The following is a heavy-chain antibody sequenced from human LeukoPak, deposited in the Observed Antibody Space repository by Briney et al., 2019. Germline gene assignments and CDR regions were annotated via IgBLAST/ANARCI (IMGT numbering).Heavy chain of an antibody. J-gene: IGHJ5*02. V-gene: IGHV4-61*02. CDR1: GGSISSGSYY. D-gene: IGHD3-22*01. CDR2: IYTSGST. CDR3: ARGTMIGDWFDP. Sequence: PSETLSLTCTGSGGSISSGSYYWRWLRQPAGKGLEWIGRIYTSGSTNYNPTLKSRVTISVGTPKNQFSLKLSSVAAAATAVYYCARGTMIGDWFDPWGQGTLVTVSS.